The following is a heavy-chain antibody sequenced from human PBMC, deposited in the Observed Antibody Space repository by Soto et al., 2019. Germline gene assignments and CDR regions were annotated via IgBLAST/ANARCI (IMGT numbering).Heavy chain of an antibody. Sequence: GGSLRLSCAASGFTFSSYGMHWVRQAPGKGLEWVAVISYDGSNKYYADSVKGRFTISRDNSKNTLYLQMNSLRAEDTAVYYCAKCGRSERWLQSLFDYWGQGTLVTVSS. D-gene: IGHD5-12*01. CDR3: AKCGRSERWLQSLFDY. CDR1: GFTFSSYG. CDR2: ISYDGSNK. J-gene: IGHJ4*02. V-gene: IGHV3-30*18.